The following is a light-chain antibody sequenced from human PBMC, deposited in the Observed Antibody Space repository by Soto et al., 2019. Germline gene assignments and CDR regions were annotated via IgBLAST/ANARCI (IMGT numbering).Light chain of an antibody. V-gene: IGLV2-8*01. Sequence: QSALTQPPSASGSPGQSVTISCTGTSGDIGSYNFVSWYQHHPGKAPKLILYDVIKRPSGAPDSFSGSKSGNTASLTVSGLQAEDEADYYCSSYGGSNNFVVFGGGTKLTVL. CDR2: DVI. CDR3: SSYGGSNNFVV. CDR1: SGDIGSYNF. J-gene: IGLJ2*01.